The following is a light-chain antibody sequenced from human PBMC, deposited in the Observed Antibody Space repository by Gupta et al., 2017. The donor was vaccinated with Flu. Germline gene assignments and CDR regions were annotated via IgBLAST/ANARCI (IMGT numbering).Light chain of an antibody. CDR2: GDN. J-gene: IGLJ1*01. CDR3: NVRGTHGAHYV. V-gene: IGLV3-19*01. CDR1: SIRGYC. Sequence: QTVRTTCQGDSIRGYCGSRYQQGPRQGPRLVIYGDNSRQSGIPDRFSGSSSGSTTFINITGDQAEDETDYYGNVRGTHGAHYVFGPGTMVNFL.